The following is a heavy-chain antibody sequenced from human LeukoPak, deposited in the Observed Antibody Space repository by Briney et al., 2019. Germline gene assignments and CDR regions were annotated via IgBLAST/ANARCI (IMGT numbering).Heavy chain of an antibody. V-gene: IGHV4-4*07. J-gene: IGHJ3*02. CDR3: ARDPAHDYGDYTGTWTHPDDDAFDI. D-gene: IGHD4-17*01. CDR1: GGSISSYY. CDR2: IYTSGST. Sequence: PSETLSLTCTVSGGSISSYYWSWIRQPAGKGLEWIGRIYTSGSTNSNPSLKSRVTMSVDTSKNQFSLKLSSVTAADTAVYYCARDPAHDYGDYTGTWTHPDDDAFDIWGQGTMVTVSS.